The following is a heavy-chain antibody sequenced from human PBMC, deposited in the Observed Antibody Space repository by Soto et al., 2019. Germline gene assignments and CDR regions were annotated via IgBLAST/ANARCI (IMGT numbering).Heavy chain of an antibody. Sequence: SETLSLTCTVSGGSISSYYWSWIRQPPGKGLEWIGYIYYSGSTNYNPSLKSRVTISVYTSKNPFSLKLSSVTAADTAVYYCATSNNDYSRSLCTDSGQGSPVPVSA. J-gene: IGHJ1*01. CDR3: ATSNNDYSRSLCTD. D-gene: IGHD6-13*01. V-gene: IGHV4-59*12. CDR2: IYYSGST. CDR1: GGSISSYY.